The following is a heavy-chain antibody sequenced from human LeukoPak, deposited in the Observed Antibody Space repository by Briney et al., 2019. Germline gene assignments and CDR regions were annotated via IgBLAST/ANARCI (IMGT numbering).Heavy chain of an antibody. Sequence: ESGPVLVKPTETLTLTCTVSGFSLSNARMGVSWIRQPPGKALEWLAHIFSNDEKSYNTSLKSRFTISKDTSKSQVVLTMTNMDPVDTATYYCARMSITMVRGVIYYYYGMDVWGKGTTVTVSS. D-gene: IGHD3-10*01. CDR3: ARMSITMVRGVIYYYYGMDV. J-gene: IGHJ6*04. V-gene: IGHV2-26*01. CDR2: IFSNDEK. CDR1: GFSLSNARMG.